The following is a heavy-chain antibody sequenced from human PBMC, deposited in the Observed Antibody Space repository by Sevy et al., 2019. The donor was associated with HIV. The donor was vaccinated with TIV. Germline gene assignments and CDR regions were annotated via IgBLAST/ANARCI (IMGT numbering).Heavy chain of an antibody. D-gene: IGHD3-10*01. V-gene: IGHV3-30*03. CDR3: ARIFGGDYGMDV. CDR1: GFTFSDHG. CDR2: ISFDGSVK. Sequence: GGSLRLSCEASGFTFSDHGMNWVRQAPGKGLEWVALISFDGSVKYYADSGKGRFTISRDNSKNTLYLQTTGLRVEDTAVYYCARIFGGDYGMDVWGQGTTVTVSS. J-gene: IGHJ6*02.